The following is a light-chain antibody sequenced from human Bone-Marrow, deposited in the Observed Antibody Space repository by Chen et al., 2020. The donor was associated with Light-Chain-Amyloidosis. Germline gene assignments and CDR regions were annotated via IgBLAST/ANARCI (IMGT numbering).Light chain of an antibody. CDR3: CSYAGADNHVF. CDR2: EVT. CDR1: SSDVGAYKY. Sequence: QSALTQPPSASGSPGQSVTISCTGTSSDVGAYKYVSWYQLLPGKAPKLMIYEVTKRPSGVPGRFSGFKSGNTASLTVSGLQAEDEADYYCCSYAGADNHVFFGGGTKLTVL. V-gene: IGLV2-8*01. J-gene: IGLJ2*01.